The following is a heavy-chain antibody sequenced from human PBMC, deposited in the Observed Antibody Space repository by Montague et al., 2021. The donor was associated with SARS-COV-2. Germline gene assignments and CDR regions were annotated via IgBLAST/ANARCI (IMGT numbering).Heavy chain of an antibody. Sequence: SLRGKGEEKGNKFSSYWMHWVRQAPGKGLVWVSRINSDGSSTSYADSVKGRFTISRDNDKNTLYLQMTSLRAEDTAVYYFARDLEGIAAAGTGRFDYWGQGTLVTVSS. J-gene: IGHJ4*02. D-gene: IGHD6-13*01. CDR2: INSDGSST. V-gene: IGHV3-74*01. CDR1: GNKFSSYW. CDR3: ARDLEGIAAAGTGRFDY.